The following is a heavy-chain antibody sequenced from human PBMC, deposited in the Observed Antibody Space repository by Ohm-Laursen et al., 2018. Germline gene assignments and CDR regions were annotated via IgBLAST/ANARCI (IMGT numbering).Heavy chain of an antibody. CDR1: GFTFSSYA. V-gene: IGHV3-48*01. D-gene: IGHD1-1*01. Sequence: GSLRLSCAASGFTFSSYAMNWVRQAPGKGLEWVSYISSSGSTIYYADSVKGRFTISRDNSKNTLYLQMNSLRAEDTAVYYCAKGTTDVDYWGQGTLVTVSS. CDR2: ISSSGSTI. CDR3: AKGTTDVDY. J-gene: IGHJ4*02.